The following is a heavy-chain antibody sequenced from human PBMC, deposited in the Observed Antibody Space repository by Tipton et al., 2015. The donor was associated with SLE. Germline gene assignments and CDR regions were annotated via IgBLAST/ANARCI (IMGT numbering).Heavy chain of an antibody. CDR1: GGSISSSNW. V-gene: IGHV4-4*02. CDR2: IHHSGNT. Sequence: GLVKPSETLSLTCAVSGGSISSSNWWIWVRRPPGKGLEWIGEIHHSGNTNYNPSLRSRVTISIDKSKNRFSLRLNSLTAADTAVYFCARGRSSSSFDEGVYFDCWGQGTLVTVSS. CDR3: ARGRSSSSFDEGVYFDC. J-gene: IGHJ4*02. D-gene: IGHD6-13*01.